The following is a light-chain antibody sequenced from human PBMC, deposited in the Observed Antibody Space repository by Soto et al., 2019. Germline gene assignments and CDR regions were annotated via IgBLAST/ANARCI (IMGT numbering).Light chain of an antibody. J-gene: IGKJ2*01. V-gene: IGKV3-11*01. CDR1: QSVSSY. Sequence: EIVLTQSPATLSLSPGERATLSCRASQSVSSYLAWYQQQPGQAPRLLIYGASNRATGIPARFSGSGSGTDFTLTISSLEPEDFAVYYCQHRGRWPRTFGQGTKLESK. CDR2: GAS. CDR3: QHRGRWPRT.